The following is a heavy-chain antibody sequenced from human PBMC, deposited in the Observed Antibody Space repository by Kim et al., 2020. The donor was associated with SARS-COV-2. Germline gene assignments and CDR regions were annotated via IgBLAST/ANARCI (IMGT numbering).Heavy chain of an antibody. V-gene: IGHV3-53*01. CDR2: IYSGGST. CDR3: AREVRSYFDY. CDR1: GFTVSSNY. J-gene: IGHJ4*02. Sequence: GGSLRLSCAASGFTVSSNYMSWVRQAPGKGLEWVSVIYSGGSTYYADTVKGRFTISRDNSKYTLYLQMNSLSAVDTAVYYCAREVRSYFDYWGQGTLVPVSS.